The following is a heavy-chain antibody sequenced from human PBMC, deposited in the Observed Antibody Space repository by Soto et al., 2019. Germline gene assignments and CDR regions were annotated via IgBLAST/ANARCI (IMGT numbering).Heavy chain of an antibody. CDR1: GGSISSGDYY. Sequence: PSETLSLTCTVSGGSISSGDYYWSWIRQPPGKGLEWIGYIYYSGSTYYNPSLKSRVTISVDTSKNQFSLKLSSVTAADTAVYYCARDRVVPAVDYYYGMDVWGQGTTVTVS. J-gene: IGHJ6*02. CDR2: IYYSGST. CDR3: ARDRVVPAVDYYYGMDV. D-gene: IGHD2-2*01. V-gene: IGHV4-30-4*01.